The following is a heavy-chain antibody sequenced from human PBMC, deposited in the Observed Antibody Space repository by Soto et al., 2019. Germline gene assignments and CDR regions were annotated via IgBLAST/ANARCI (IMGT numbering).Heavy chain of an antibody. Sequence: QVQLVESGGGVVQPGRSLRLSCAASGFTFSSYGMHWVRQAPGKGLEWVAVISYDGSNKYYADSVKGRFTISRDNSKNTLYLQMNSLRAEDTAVYYCAKEQDTAMVYFDYWGQGTLVTVSS. CDR2: ISYDGSNK. CDR3: AKEQDTAMVYFDY. J-gene: IGHJ4*02. D-gene: IGHD5-18*01. V-gene: IGHV3-30*18. CDR1: GFTFSSYG.